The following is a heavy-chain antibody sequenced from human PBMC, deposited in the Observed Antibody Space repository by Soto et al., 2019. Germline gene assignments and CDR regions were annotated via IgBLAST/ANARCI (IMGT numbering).Heavy chain of an antibody. CDR3: ARSEMAIGGNGDGMDV. Sequence: QVQLVQSGAEVKKPGSSVKVSCKASGGTFSSYTISWVRQAPGQGLEWMGRIIPILGIANYAQKFQGRVTITADKSTSTAYMELSSLRSEDTAVYYCARSEMAIGGNGDGMDVWGQGTTVTVSS. J-gene: IGHJ6*02. CDR1: GGTFSSYT. D-gene: IGHD2-8*01. V-gene: IGHV1-69*02. CDR2: IIPILGIA.